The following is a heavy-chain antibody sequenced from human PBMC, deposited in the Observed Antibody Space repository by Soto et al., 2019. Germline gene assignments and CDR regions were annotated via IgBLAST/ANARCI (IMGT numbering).Heavy chain of an antibody. CDR2: ISRTGDST. V-gene: IGHV3-21*06. Sequence: EGQLVESGGSLVRPGGSLRLSCVASGFAFSSYSMTWVRQAPGKGLECVSSISRTGDSTYYADSVKGRFIISRDNAENSLYLQMSSLRVEDTAVYYCASNYGLFDNWGQGTLVAVSS. J-gene: IGHJ4*02. CDR3: ASNYGLFDN. D-gene: IGHD4-17*01. CDR1: GFAFSSYS.